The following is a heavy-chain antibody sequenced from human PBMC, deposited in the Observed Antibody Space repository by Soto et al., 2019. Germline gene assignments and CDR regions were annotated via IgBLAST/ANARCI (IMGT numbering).Heavy chain of an antibody. CDR3: ARVRYDFWSGYYRYYYYGMDV. V-gene: IGHV1-69*01. Sequence: QVQLVQSGAEVKKPGSSVKVSCKASGGTFSSYAISWVRQAPGQGLEWMGGIIPIFGTANYAQKFQGRVTITADESTSTAYMELSRLRSEDTAVYYCARVRYDFWSGYYRYYYYGMDVWGQGTTVTVSS. J-gene: IGHJ6*02. CDR2: IIPIFGTA. CDR1: GGTFSSYA. D-gene: IGHD3-3*01.